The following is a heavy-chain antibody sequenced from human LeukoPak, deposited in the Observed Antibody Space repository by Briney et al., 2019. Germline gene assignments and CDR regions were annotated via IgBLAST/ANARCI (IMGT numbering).Heavy chain of an antibody. D-gene: IGHD5-18*01. V-gene: IGHV3-74*01. CDR3: ARDSRYGYSNDY. CDR1: GFTFSSYW. J-gene: IGHJ4*02. Sequence: GGSLRLSCAASGFTFSSYWMHWVRQAPGKGLVWVSRINRDGSSTSYADSVKGRFTISRDNAKNSLYLQMNSLRAEDTAVYYCARDSRYGYSNDYWGQGTLVTVSS. CDR2: INRDGSST.